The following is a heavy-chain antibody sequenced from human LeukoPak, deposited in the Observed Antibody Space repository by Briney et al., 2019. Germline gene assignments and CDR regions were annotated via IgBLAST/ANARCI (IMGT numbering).Heavy chain of an antibody. CDR2: MYYSESS. V-gene: IGHV4-59*04. CDR3: ARRRAATIDY. CDR1: GASISSYY. J-gene: IGHJ4*02. Sequence: SETLSLTCTVSGASISSYYWSWIRQPPGKGLEWIGTMYYSESSYCNPSLKTRVTISVDTSKNQFSLKLSSVTAADTAVYYCARRRAATIDYWGQGTLVTVSS. D-gene: IGHD6-25*01.